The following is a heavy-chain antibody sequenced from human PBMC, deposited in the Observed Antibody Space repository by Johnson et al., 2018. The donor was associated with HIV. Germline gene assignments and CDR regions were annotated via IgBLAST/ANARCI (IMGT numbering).Heavy chain of an antibody. V-gene: IGHV3-7*01. CDR2: IKQGGSEK. Sequence: VQLVESGGGVVQPGRSLRLSCAASGFTFSNYGMAWVRQAPGKGLEWVANIKQGGSEKYYVDSVKGRFTISRDNAKKSLYLQMNSLRAEDTAVYYCARASDAFDIWGQGTMVTVSS. CDR1: GFTFSNYG. J-gene: IGHJ3*02. CDR3: ARASDAFDI.